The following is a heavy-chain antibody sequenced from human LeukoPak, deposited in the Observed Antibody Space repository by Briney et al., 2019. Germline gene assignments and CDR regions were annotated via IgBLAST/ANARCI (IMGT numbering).Heavy chain of an antibody. Sequence: GGSLRLSCAASGFTFSRYAMSWVRQAPGKGLEWVSGISGTGGSTNSADSVKGRFTISRDNSNNTLFLQMNSLRVEDTALYYCAKGDDYWSGYYGPWGQGTLVTVSS. V-gene: IGHV3-23*01. CDR1: GFTFSRYA. CDR2: ISGTGGST. J-gene: IGHJ5*02. CDR3: AKGDDYWSGYYGP. D-gene: IGHD3-3*01.